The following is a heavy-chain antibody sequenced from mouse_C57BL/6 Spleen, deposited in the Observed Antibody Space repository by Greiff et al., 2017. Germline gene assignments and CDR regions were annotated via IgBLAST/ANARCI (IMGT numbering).Heavy chain of an antibody. D-gene: IGHD2-2*01. J-gene: IGHJ4*01. CDR3: AGPKGYDDPLYAMDY. CDR1: GFTFSDYG. V-gene: IGHV5-17*01. CDR2: ISSGSSTI. Sequence: VQLKESGGGLVKPGGSLKLSCAASGFTFSDYGMHWVRQAPEKGLEWVAYISSGSSTIYYADTVKGRFTISRDNAKNTLFLQMTSLRSEDTAMYYCAGPKGYDDPLYAMDYWGQGTSVTVSS.